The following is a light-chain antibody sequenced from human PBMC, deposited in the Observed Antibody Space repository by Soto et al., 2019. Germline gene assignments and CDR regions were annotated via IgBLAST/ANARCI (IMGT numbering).Light chain of an antibody. V-gene: IGLV2-14*01. CDR1: SSDVGGYNY. CDR3: SSYTSSSTSHVV. CDR2: DVS. Sequence: QSALTQPASVSGSPEQSITISCTGTSSDVGGYNYVSWYQQHPGKAPKLMIYDVSNRPSGVSNRFSGSKSGNTASLIISGLQAEDEADYYCSSYTSSSTSHVVFGGGTKLTVL. J-gene: IGLJ2*01.